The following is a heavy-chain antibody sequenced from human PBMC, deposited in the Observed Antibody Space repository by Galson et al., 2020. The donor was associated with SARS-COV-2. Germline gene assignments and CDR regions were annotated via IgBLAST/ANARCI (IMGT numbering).Heavy chain of an antibody. V-gene: IGHV3-30*04. D-gene: IGHD1-26*01. CDR3: ARPHSGSYFAYFDY. CDR1: GFTFSSYA. Sequence: SCAASGFTFSSYAMHWVRQAPGKGLEWVAVISYDGSNKYYADSVKGRFTISRDNSKNTLYLQMNSLRAEDTAVYYCARPHSGSYFAYFDYWGQGTLVTVSS. J-gene: IGHJ4*02. CDR2: ISYDGSNK.